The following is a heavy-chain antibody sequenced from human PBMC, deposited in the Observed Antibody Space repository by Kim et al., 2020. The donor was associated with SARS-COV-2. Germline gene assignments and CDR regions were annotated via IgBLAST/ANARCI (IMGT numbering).Heavy chain of an antibody. D-gene: IGHD3-9*01. CDR2: INHSGST. V-gene: IGHV4-34*01. Sequence: SETLSLTCAVYGGSFSGYYWSWIRQPPGKGLEWIGEINHSGSTNYNPSLKSRVTISVDTSKNQFSLKLSSVTAADTAVYYCARVPGYFDWLFREGAFDIWGQGTMVTVSS. CDR1: GGSFSGYY. J-gene: IGHJ3*02. CDR3: ARVPGYFDWLFREGAFDI.